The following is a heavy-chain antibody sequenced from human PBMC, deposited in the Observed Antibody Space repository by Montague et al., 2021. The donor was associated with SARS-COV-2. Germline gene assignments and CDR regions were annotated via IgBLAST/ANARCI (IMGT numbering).Heavy chain of an antibody. CDR2: IDWDDDK. J-gene: IGHJ6*02. CDR1: GFSLSTSGMC. V-gene: IGHV2-70*01. CDR3: ARIAGPSETPVATPVVDYGKDV. Sequence: PALVKPTQTLTLTCTFSGFSLSTSGMCVSWIRQPPGKALEWVAVIDWDDDKYYNTSLKTRLTISKDTSKNQVVLTMTNMDPVDTATYYCARIAGPSETPVATPVVDYGKDVGGQGTTVTVSS. D-gene: IGHD4-23*01.